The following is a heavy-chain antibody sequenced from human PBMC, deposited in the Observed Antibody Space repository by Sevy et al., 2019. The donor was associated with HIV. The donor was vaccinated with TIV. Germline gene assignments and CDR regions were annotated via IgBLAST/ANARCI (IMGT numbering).Heavy chain of an antibody. CDR3: ARLRCTSGICYLDY. D-gene: IGHD2-8*01. J-gene: IGHJ4*02. V-gene: IGHV5-51*01. CDR2: IYPDDSET. CDR1: GYSFTRYW. Sequence: GESLKISCKGSGYSFTRYWIAWVRQMPGKGLEWMGIIYPDDSETRYSPSFQGQVTISVDKSISTAYLQWSSLRASDSAMYYCARLRCTSGICYLDYWGQGNLVTVSS.